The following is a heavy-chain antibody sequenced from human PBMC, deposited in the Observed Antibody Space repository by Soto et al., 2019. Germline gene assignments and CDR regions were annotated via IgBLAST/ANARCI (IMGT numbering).Heavy chain of an antibody. Sequence: QVQLVESGGGVVQPGRSLRLSCATSGFPFRSYDMHWVRQAPGKGLEWVAVIWLDGSNKYYADSVRGRFTISRDNSNQTVYLEMNSLRAEDSAVYYCARKSDSLIDYWGQGIVVTVST. J-gene: IGHJ4*02. CDR3: ARKSDSLIDY. CDR2: IWLDGSNK. CDR1: GFPFRSYD. V-gene: IGHV3-33*01. D-gene: IGHD3-22*01.